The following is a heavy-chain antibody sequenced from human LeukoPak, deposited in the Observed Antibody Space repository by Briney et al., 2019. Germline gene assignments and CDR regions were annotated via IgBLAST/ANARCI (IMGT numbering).Heavy chain of an antibody. CDR1: GGSISSGSYY. V-gene: IGHV4-61*02. J-gene: IGHJ3*02. D-gene: IGHD6-13*01. Sequence: SETLSLTCTVSGGSISSGSYYWSWIRQPAGKGLEWIGRIYTSGSTNYNPSLKSRVTISVDTSKNQFSLKPSSVTAADTAVYYCAGTLTAAGTTDAFDIWGQGTMVTVSS. CDR3: AGTLTAAGTTDAFDI. CDR2: IYTSGST.